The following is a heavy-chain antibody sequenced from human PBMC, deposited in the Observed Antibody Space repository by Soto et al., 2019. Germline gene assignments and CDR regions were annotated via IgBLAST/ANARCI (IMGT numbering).Heavy chain of an antibody. V-gene: IGHV3-30*18. CDR2: ISYDGSNK. CDR1: GFTFSSYG. D-gene: IGHD3-22*01. Sequence: VGSLRLSCAASGFTFSSYGMHWVRQAPGKGLEWVAVISYDGSNKYYADSVKGRFTISRDNSKNTLYLQMNSLRAEDTAVYYCAKSRYYYDYGEHGIDVWGQGTTVTVSS. J-gene: IGHJ6*02. CDR3: AKSRYYYDYGEHGIDV.